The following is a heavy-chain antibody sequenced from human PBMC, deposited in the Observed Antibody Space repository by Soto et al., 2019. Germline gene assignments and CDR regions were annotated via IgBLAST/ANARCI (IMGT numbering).Heavy chain of an antibody. Sequence: GGSLRLSCATFGITCSSYEMNWVRQAPGKGLEWVAYISSSGSTIYYADSGKGRFTMSRDNAKNSLYLQINSLRAEDTAVYYCAKIGVIDYWGQGTLVTVSS. CDR3: AKIGVIDY. CDR2: ISSSGSTI. J-gene: IGHJ4*02. V-gene: IGHV3-48*03. D-gene: IGHD3-10*01. CDR1: GITCSSYE.